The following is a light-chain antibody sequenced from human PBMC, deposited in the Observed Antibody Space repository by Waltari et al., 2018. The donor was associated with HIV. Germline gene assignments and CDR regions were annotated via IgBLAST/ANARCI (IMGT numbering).Light chain of an antibody. CDR3: QQYNDWLSWT. CDR2: DAS. Sequence: EIVMTQSPATLSVSPGQRATVPCWASQSISSSLAGYQQRPGQAPRLLVYDASTSVAGIPARFSASGFATEFTLTISSLQSEDFAVYYCQQYNDWLSWTFGQGTKVEMK. V-gene: IGKV3-15*01. J-gene: IGKJ1*01. CDR1: QSISSS.